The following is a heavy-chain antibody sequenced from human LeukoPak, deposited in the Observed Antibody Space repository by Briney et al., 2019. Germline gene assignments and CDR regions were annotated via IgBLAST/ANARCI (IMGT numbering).Heavy chain of an antibody. Sequence: GGSLRLSCAASGFTFSDYYMSWIRQAPGKGLEWVSYISSSGSTIYYADSVKGRFTISRDNVKNSLYLQMNSLRAEDTAVYYCARDPMAPRGYFDYWGQGTLVTVSS. CDR1: GFTFSDYY. CDR2: ISSSGSTI. D-gene: IGHD3-10*01. CDR3: ARDPMAPRGYFDY. J-gene: IGHJ4*02. V-gene: IGHV3-11*01.